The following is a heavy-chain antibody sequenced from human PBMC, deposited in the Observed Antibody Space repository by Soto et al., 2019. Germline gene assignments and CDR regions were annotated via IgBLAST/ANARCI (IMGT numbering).Heavy chain of an antibody. CDR1: GFTFSNYG. CDR3: AKDMSASTLADFFDY. V-gene: IGHV3-23*01. J-gene: IGHJ4*02. D-gene: IGHD6-19*01. Sequence: EVQLLESGGGLIQPGGSLRLSCEASGFTFSNYGMTWVRLAPGKGLEWVSTISGSGGRTFYADPVKGRFTISRDNSKNTLYLQMNSLRAEDTAVYYCAKDMSASTLADFFDYWCQGTLVTVSS. CDR2: ISGSGGRT.